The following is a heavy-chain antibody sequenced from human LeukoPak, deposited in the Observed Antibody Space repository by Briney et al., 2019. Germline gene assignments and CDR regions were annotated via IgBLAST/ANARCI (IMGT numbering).Heavy chain of an antibody. D-gene: IGHD1-26*01. J-gene: IGHJ4*02. CDR3: AKPTRGSGSFLIDY. V-gene: IGHV3-33*06. Sequence: GESLKISCAKSGFSFSNYGMHWVRQAPGKGPGWVGVIWNDGTYKYYADSVKGRFTISRDNSKNTLYLQMNSLRAEDTAVYYCAKPTRGSGSFLIDYWGQGTLVTVSS. CDR2: IWNDGTYK. CDR1: GFSFSNYG.